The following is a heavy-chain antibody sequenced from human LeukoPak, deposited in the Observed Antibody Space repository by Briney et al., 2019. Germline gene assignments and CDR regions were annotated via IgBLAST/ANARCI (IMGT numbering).Heavy chain of an antibody. Sequence: KSGGSLRLSCAASGFTFSSYGMNWVRQAPGKGLEWVSSISSSSSYIYYADSVKGRFTISRDNAKNSLYLQMNSLRAEDTAVYYCASVHDDFWSGYLVPDAFDIWGQGTMVTVSS. CDR3: ASVHDDFWSGYLVPDAFDI. D-gene: IGHD3-3*01. J-gene: IGHJ3*02. CDR1: GFTFSSYG. CDR2: ISSSSSYI. V-gene: IGHV3-21*01.